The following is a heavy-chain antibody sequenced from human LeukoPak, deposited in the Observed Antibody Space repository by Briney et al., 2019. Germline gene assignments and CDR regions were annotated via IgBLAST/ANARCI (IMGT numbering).Heavy chain of an antibody. CDR1: GFIFDDYA. Sequence: GRSLRLSCAASGFIFDDYAMHWVRQVPGKGLEWVSGISWNSGSIGYADSVKGRFTISRDNGKNSLYLQMNSLRVEDTALYYCAKGGGSYLLYYFDYGGQGTLVTASS. CDR2: ISWNSGSI. CDR3: AKGGGSYLLYYFDY. D-gene: IGHD1-26*01. V-gene: IGHV3-9*01. J-gene: IGHJ4*02.